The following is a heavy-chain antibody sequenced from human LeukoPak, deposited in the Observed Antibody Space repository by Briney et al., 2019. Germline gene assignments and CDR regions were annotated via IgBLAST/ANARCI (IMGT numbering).Heavy chain of an antibody. J-gene: IGHJ6*03. Sequence: GRSLRLSCAASGFTFSSYGMHWVRQAPGKGLEWVAFIRYDGSNKYYADSVKGRFTISRDNSKNTLCLQMNSLRAEDTAVYYCAKGRSSSSSKYYYMDVWGKGTTVTVSS. CDR1: GFTFSSYG. V-gene: IGHV3-30*02. CDR3: AKGRSSSSSKYYYMDV. CDR2: IRYDGSNK. D-gene: IGHD6-6*01.